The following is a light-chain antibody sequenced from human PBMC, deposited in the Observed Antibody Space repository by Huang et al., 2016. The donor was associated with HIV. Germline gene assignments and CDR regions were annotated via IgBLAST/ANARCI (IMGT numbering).Light chain of an antibody. CDR1: QTVSSNH. V-gene: IGKV3-20*01. CDR3: QHYGASRT. CDR2: GAS. Sequence: EIVLTPSPGTLSLSPGEGATLSCRASQTVSSNHLAWYQRKPGQAPRLLIYGASTSATGIPDRFTGSGSDTDFSLIISRLDPEDFALYYCQHYGASRTFGGGTKVEIK. J-gene: IGKJ4*01.